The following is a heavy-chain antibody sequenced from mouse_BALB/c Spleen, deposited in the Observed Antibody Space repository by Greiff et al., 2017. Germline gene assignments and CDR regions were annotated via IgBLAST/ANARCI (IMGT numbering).Heavy chain of an antibody. CDR2: IWAGGST. Sequence: VKVVESGPGLVAPSQSLSITCTVSGFSLTSYGVHWVRQPPGKGLEWLGVIWAGGSTNYNSALMSRLSISKDNSKSQVFLKMNSLQTDDTAMYYCARGYYFDYWGQGTTLAVSS. CDR3: ARGYYFDY. J-gene: IGHJ2*01. V-gene: IGHV2-9*02. CDR1: GFSLTSYG.